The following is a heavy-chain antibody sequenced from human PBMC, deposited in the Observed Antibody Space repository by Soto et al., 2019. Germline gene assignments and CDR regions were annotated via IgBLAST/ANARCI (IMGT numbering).Heavy chain of an antibody. J-gene: IGHJ4*02. CDR3: ATSISVGGGG. CDR2: INSDGSSI. V-gene: IGHV3-74*01. Sequence: EVHLVESGGGLVQPGGSLRLSCAASGFTFSSYWMHWVRQAPGKGLVWVSRINSDGSSIRYADSVKGRFTISRDYAKNTLYLQRNNLRADDTAVYYGATSISVGGGGWGQGTLVTVSS. CDR1: GFTFSSYW. D-gene: IGHD3-16*01.